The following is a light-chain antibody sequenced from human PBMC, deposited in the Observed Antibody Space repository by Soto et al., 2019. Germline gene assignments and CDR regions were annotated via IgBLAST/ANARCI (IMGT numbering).Light chain of an antibody. Sequence: QPVLTQPPSASGTPGQRVTISCSGSGSNIGSRYVYWYRQVPGTAPKLLIYQDSQRPSGVPDRFSGSKSGTSASLAISGLRSEDEADYYCTAWDDSLSGPVFGGGTKLIVL. CDR3: TAWDDSLSGPV. J-gene: IGLJ3*02. CDR2: QDS. CDR1: GSNIGSRY. V-gene: IGLV1-47*01.